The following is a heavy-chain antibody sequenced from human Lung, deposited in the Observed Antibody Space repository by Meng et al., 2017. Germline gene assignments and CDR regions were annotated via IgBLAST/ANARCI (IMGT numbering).Heavy chain of an antibody. D-gene: IGHD4-11*01. CDR3: ARGPTTMAHDFDY. Sequence: PCGASILKPANTLPLTCVVSGGSFSDYYWSWIRQPRAKGLEWIGEINHRGSTNYHPSLERRATISVDTSQNNLSLKLSSVTAADSAVYYCARGPTTMAHDFDYWGQGTLVTVSS. CDR1: GGSFSDYY. CDR2: INHRGST. V-gene: IGHV4-34*01. J-gene: IGHJ4*02.